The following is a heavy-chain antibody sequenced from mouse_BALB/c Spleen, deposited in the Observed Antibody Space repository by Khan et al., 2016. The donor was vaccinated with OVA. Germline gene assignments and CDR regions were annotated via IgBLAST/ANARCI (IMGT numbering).Heavy chain of an antibody. CDR1: GFLFTSYG. V-gene: IGHV2-2*02. CDR3: ARNYDYDEGLAY. CDR2: IWSVGST. Sequence: QVQLKESGPGLVQPSQSLYITCTVSGFLFTSYGVHWVRQSSGKGLEWLGVIWSVGSTDYNAALISRLNIRKDNSKSQAFFIMNSLQANDTAIYYCARNYDYDEGLAYWGQGTLVTVSA. D-gene: IGHD2-4*01. J-gene: IGHJ3*01.